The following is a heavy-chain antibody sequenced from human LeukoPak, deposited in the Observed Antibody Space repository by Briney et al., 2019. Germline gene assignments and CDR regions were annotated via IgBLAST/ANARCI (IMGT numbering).Heavy chain of an antibody. Sequence: SETLSLTCTVSGGSISSGGYYWSWIRQPAGKGLEWIGRVYTSGSTNYNPSLKSRVTISVDTSKNQFSLKLSSVTAADTAVYYCARDRRYFDGERYYYDSSGYYDYWGQGTLVTVSS. CDR1: GGSISSGGYY. D-gene: IGHD3-22*01. J-gene: IGHJ4*02. CDR3: ARDRRYFDGERYYYDSSGYYDY. CDR2: VYTSGST. V-gene: IGHV4-61*02.